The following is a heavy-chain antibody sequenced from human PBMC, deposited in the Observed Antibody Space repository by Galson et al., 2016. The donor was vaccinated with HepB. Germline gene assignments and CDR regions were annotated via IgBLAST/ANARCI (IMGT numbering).Heavy chain of an antibody. CDR2: IIPIMGIE. D-gene: IGHD6-19*01. J-gene: IGHJ4*02. CDR3: QCSGLRAEFDY. V-gene: IGHV1-69*02. CDR1: GGIFSSYT. Sequence: SVKVSCKASGGIFSSYTISWVRQAPGQGLEWMGRIIPIMGIENYPQKFQGRVTITADKSTRTANMELSSLTSVDTAVYYCQCSGLRAEFDYWGQGTLVTVSS.